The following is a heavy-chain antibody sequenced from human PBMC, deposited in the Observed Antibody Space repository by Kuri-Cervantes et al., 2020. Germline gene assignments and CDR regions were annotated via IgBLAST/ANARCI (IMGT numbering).Heavy chain of an antibody. Sequence: ASVKVSCKASGYTFTSYDINWVRQATGQGLEWMGWMNPNSGNTSYAQKFQGRVTMTRNTSISTAYMELSSLRSEDTAVYYCARDEPDIVVVPDPLSYWGQGTLVTVSS. CDR2: MNPNSGNT. D-gene: IGHD2-2*01. CDR3: ARDEPDIVVVPDPLSY. V-gene: IGHV1-8*02. CDR1: GYTFTSYD. J-gene: IGHJ4*02.